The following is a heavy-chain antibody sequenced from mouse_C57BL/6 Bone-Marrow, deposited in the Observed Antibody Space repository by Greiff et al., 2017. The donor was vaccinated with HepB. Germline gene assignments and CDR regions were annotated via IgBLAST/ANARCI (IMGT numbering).Heavy chain of an antibody. CDR2: INPGSGGT. CDR1: GYAFTNYL. CDR3: ARGENYYAMDY. Sequence: QVQLQQSGAELVRPGTSVKVSCKASGYAFTNYLIEWVKQRPGQGLEWIGVINPGSGGTNYNEKFKGKATLTADKSSSTAYMQLSSLTSEESAVYFCARGENYYAMDYWGQGTSVTVSS. V-gene: IGHV1-54*01. J-gene: IGHJ4*01.